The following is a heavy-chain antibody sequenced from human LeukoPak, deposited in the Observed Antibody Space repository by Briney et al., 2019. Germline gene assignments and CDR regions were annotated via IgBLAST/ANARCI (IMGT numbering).Heavy chain of an antibody. CDR2: ISSSSSYI. CDR1: GFTFSSYS. V-gene: IGHV3-21*01. CDR3: ARAGSYGSGSYSYYYYYMDV. J-gene: IGHJ6*03. D-gene: IGHD3-10*01. Sequence: GGSLRLSCAASGFTFSSYSMNWVRQAPGKGLEWVSSISSSSSYIYYADSVKGRFTISRDNAKNSLYLQMNSLRAEDTAVYYCARAGSYGSGSYSYYYYYMDVWGKGTTVTVSS.